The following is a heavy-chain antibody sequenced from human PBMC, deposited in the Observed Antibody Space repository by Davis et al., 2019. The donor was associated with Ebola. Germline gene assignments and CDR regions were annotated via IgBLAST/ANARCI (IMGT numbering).Heavy chain of an antibody. V-gene: IGHV1-69*13. J-gene: IGHJ4*02. D-gene: IGHD5-12*01. Sequence: SVKVSCKASGGTFSSYAISWVRQAPGQGLEWMGGIIPIFGTANYAQKFQGRVTITADESTSTAYMELSSLRSEDTAVYYCARDLFSKWLSLSGDYWGQGTLVTVSS. CDR3: ARDLFSKWLSLSGDY. CDR1: GGTFSSYA. CDR2: IIPIFGTA.